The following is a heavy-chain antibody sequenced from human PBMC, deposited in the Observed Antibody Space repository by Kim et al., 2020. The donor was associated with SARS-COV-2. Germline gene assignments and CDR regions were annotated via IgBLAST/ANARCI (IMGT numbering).Heavy chain of an antibody. Sequence: PALKRRVTISVDTSKNQFSRKLSAVTAADTAVYYCARALWFGEFLYYFDYWGQGTLVTVSS. V-gene: IGHV4-31*02. J-gene: IGHJ4*02. D-gene: IGHD3-10*01. CDR3: ARALWFGEFLYYFDY.